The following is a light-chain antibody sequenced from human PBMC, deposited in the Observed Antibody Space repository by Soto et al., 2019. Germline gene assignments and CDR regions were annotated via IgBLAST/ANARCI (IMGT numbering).Light chain of an antibody. CDR1: QSVSSSY. CDR3: QQYGSSPPGVT. V-gene: IGKV3-20*01. CDR2: GAS. J-gene: IGKJ3*01. Sequence: EIVLTQSPGTLSLSPGERATLSCRASQSVSSSYLAWYQQKPGQAPRLLIYGASSRATGIPDRFSSSGSGTDFTLTISRLEPEDFAVYYCQQYGSSPPGVTFGPGTKVDNK.